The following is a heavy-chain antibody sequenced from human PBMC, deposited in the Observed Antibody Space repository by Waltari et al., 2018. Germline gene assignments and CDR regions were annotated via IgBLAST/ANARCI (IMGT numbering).Heavy chain of an antibody. D-gene: IGHD6-13*01. CDR1: GYTLTELS. Sequence: QVQLVQSGAEVKKPGASVKVSCKVSGYTLTELSMHWVRQAHGKGLEWMGGFDHEDGETIYAQTFQGRVTMTEDTSTDTAYMELSSLRSEDTAVYYCATDHRYSSSWDFRFWGQGTLVTVSS. CDR2: FDHEDGET. CDR3: ATDHRYSSSWDFRF. J-gene: IGHJ4*02. V-gene: IGHV1-24*01.